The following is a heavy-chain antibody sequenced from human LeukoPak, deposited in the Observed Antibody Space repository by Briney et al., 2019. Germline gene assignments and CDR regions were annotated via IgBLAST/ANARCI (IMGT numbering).Heavy chain of an antibody. J-gene: IGHJ4*02. CDR1: GFTFGDYA. CDR2: IRGKAYGATT. V-gene: IGHV3-49*04. Sequence: GGSLRLSCTASGFTFGDYAVSWVRQAPGKGLEWVGFIRGKAYGATTEYAASVKGRFTISRDDSKSIAYLQMNSLRAEDTAVYYCACRSSGWYLYYFDYWGQGTLVTVSS. D-gene: IGHD6-19*01. CDR3: ACRSSGWYLYYFDY.